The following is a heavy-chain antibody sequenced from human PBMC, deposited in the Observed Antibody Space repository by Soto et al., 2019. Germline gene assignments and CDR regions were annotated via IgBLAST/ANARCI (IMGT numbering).Heavy chain of an antibody. Sequence: LRLSCVASGFTFSKYNMHWVRQAPGKGLEWVAIIWFDGSKQYYADPVQGRFTISRDNSRNTLYLQMNGLRAEDTAVYHCARDLYSTYPSDAFNVWGQGTSVTVSS. CDR2: IWFDGSKQ. CDR3: ARDLYSTYPSDAFNV. V-gene: IGHV3-33*01. D-gene: IGHD2-21*01. J-gene: IGHJ3*01. CDR1: GFTFSKYN.